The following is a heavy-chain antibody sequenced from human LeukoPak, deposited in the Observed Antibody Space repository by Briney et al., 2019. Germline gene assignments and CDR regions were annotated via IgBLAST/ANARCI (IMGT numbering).Heavy chain of an antibody. Sequence: GGSLRLSCAASGFTFSSYSLNWVRQAPGKGLEWVSSINTSSSYIYYADSVKGRFTISRDNAKNSLYLQMNSLRAEDTAVYYCARDFWRDSGIRRLPYYFDYWGQGTLVTVSS. CDR3: ARDFWRDSGIRRLPYYFDY. J-gene: IGHJ4*02. CDR1: GFTFSSYS. D-gene: IGHD3-3*01. V-gene: IGHV3-21*01. CDR2: INTSSSYI.